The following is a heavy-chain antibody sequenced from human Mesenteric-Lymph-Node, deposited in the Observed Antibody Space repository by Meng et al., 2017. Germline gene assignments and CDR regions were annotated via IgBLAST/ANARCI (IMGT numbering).Heavy chain of an antibody. V-gene: IGHV4-34*01. CDR3: ARGGRSSSWDINYYDSRGYYSEFDS. CDR1: GGSFSGYY. Sequence: SETLSLTCAVYGGSFSGYYWSWIRQPPGKGLEWIGEINHSGSTNYNPSLKSRVTISVDTAKNQFSLKLSSVTAADTAVYYCARGGRSSSWDINYYDSRGYYSEFDSWGQGTLVTVSS. D-gene: IGHD3-22*01. CDR2: INHSGST. J-gene: IGHJ4*02.